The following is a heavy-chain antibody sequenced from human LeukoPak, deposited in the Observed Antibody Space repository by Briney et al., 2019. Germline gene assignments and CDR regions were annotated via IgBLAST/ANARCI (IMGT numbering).Heavy chain of an antibody. D-gene: IGHD6-19*01. V-gene: IGHV3-23*01. Sequence: GGSLRLSCAASGFTFSSYAMSWVRQAPGKGLEWVSAISGSGGSTYYADSVKGRFTISRDNSKNTLYLQMNSLRAEDTAAYYCAKRRSEYSSGWYEPFDYWGQGTLVTVSS. CDR3: AKRRSEYSSGWYEPFDY. CDR1: GFTFSSYA. J-gene: IGHJ4*02. CDR2: ISGSGGST.